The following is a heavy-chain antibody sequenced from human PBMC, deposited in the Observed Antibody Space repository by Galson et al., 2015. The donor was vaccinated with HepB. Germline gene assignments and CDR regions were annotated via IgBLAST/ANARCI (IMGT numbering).Heavy chain of an antibody. CDR3: ARDTYYDYVWGSYLPSFDY. CDR1: GFTFSSYS. J-gene: IGHJ4*02. Sequence: SLRLSCAASGFTFSSYSMNWVRQAPGKGLEWVSSISSSSSYIYYADSVKGRFTISRDNAKNSLYLQMNSLRAEDTAVYYCARDTYYDYVWGSYLPSFDYWGQGTLVTVSS. D-gene: IGHD3-16*02. CDR2: ISSSSSYI. V-gene: IGHV3-21*01.